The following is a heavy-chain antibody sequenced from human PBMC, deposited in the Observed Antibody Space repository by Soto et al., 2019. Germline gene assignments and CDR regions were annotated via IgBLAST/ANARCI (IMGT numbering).Heavy chain of an antibody. CDR1: GYTFPRYD. Sequence: QVQLVQSGAEVKKPGASVKVSCKASGYTFPRYDINWVRQATGQGLAWMGGMNPNRANTGSAQKFQGRVTMTRNTSISTAYMELSSLRSEDTAWYYCAREGVRGMDVWGQGTTVTVSS. CDR2: MNPNRANT. D-gene: IGHD3-16*01. J-gene: IGHJ6*02. CDR3: AREGVRGMDV. V-gene: IGHV1-8*01.